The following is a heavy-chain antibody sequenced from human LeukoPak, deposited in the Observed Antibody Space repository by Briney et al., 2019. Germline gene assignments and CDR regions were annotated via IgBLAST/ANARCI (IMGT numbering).Heavy chain of an antibody. J-gene: IGHJ4*02. Sequence: SETLSLTCTVSGFSISSGYYWGWIRQPPGKGLEWIGSIYHSGSTYYNPSLKSRVTISVDTSKNQFSLKLSSVTAADTAVYYCAREFYRPGFDYWGQGTLVTVSS. CDR3: AREFYRPGFDY. CDR1: GFSISSGYY. D-gene: IGHD2/OR15-2a*01. V-gene: IGHV4-38-2*02. CDR2: IYHSGST.